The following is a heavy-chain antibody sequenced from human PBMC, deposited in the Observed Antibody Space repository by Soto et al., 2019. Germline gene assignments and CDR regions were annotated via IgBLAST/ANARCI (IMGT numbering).Heavy chain of an antibody. D-gene: IGHD2-2*01. CDR2: IYYSGST. CDR1: GGSISSYY. V-gene: IGHV4-59*08. J-gene: IGHJ5*02. CDR3: ARLVRRRRYCSSTSCYAGWFDP. Sequence: QVQLQESGPGLVKPSETLSLTCTVSGGSISSYYWSWIRQPPGKGLEWIGYIYYSGSTNYNPSLKSRVTISVDTSKNQFSLKLSSVTAADTAVYYCARLVRRRRYCSSTSCYAGWFDPWGQGTLVTVSS.